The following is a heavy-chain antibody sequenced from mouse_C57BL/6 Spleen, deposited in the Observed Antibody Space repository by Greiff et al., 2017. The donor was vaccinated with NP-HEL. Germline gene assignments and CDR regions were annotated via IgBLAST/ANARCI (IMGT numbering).Heavy chain of an antibody. Sequence: EVQLQQSGPVLVKPGASVKMSCKASGYTFTDYYMNWVKQSNGKSLEWIGVINPYNGGTSYNQKFKGKATLTVDKASRTAYMELNSLTSEDSAVYYFARSLITTVVATGFDYLGQGTTLTVSS. CDR2: INPYNGGT. J-gene: IGHJ2*01. CDR1: GYTFTDYY. CDR3: ARSLITTVVATGFDY. V-gene: IGHV1-19*01. D-gene: IGHD1-1*01.